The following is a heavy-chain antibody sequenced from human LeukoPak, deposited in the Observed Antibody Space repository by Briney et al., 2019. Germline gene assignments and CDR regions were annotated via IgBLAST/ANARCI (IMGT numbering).Heavy chain of an antibody. Sequence: ASVKVSCKASGYTFTSYGISWVRQAPGQGLEWMGWISAYNGNTNYAQKLQDRVTMTTDTSTSTAYMELRSLRSDDTAVYHCARVGAAAGNYYYYGMDVWGQGTTVTVSS. V-gene: IGHV1-18*01. J-gene: IGHJ6*02. D-gene: IGHD6-13*01. CDR1: GYTFTSYG. CDR2: ISAYNGNT. CDR3: ARVGAAAGNYYYYGMDV.